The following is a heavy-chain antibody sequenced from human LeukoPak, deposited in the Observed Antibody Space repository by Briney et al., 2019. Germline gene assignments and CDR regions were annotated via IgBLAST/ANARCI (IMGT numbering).Heavy chain of an antibody. CDR2: IYYSGST. Sequence: SETLSLTCTVSGGSISSYYWSWIRQPPGKGLEWIGYIYYSGSTNYNPSLKSRVTISVATSKDQFSLKLSSVTAADTAVYYCARSSTTVTTDLGYFQHWGQGTLVTVSS. CDR1: GGSISSYY. J-gene: IGHJ1*01. D-gene: IGHD4-17*01. CDR3: ARSSTTVTTDLGYFQH. V-gene: IGHV4-59*08.